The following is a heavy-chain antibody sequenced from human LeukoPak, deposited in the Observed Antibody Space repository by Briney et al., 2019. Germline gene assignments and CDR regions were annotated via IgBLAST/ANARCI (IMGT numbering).Heavy chain of an antibody. CDR2: IYSGGST. D-gene: IGHD4-17*01. V-gene: IGHV3-53*01. CDR3: ARGAPGAVTTCLDY. CDR1: GFTFTTYW. Sequence: GGSLRLSCAASGFTFTTYWMGWVRQAPGKGLEWVSVIYSGGSTYYADSVKGRFTISRDNSKNTLYLQMNSLRAEDTAVYYCARGAPGAVTTCLDYWGQGTLVTVSS. J-gene: IGHJ4*02.